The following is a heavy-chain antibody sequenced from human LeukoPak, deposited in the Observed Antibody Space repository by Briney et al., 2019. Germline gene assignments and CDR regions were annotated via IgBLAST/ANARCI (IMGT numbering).Heavy chain of an antibody. CDR1: GFTFSSYW. D-gene: IGHD2-21*01. CDR2: INSDGSST. Sequence: GGSLRLSCAASGFTFSSYWMHWVRQAPGKGLVWVSRINSDGSSTSYADSVKGRFTISRDSSKNTLYLQMNRLRAEDAAVYYCAKAPVTTCSGAYCYPFDYWGQGTLVTVSS. CDR3: AKAPVTTCSGAYCYPFDY. V-gene: IGHV3-74*01. J-gene: IGHJ4*02.